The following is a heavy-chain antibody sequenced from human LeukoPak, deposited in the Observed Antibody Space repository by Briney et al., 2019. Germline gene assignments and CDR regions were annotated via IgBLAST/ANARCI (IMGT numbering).Heavy chain of an antibody. D-gene: IGHD3-22*01. CDR3: ARDLSIRITYYYDSSGQGDAFDI. J-gene: IGHJ3*02. CDR1: DGSINGYY. CDR2: IYYTGST. Sequence: SETLSLTCTVSDGSINGYYWSWIRQSPGKGLESLGYIYYTGSTNYNPSLKSRVTMSVDTSRNQFFLRLSSVTAADTAVYYCARDLSIRITYYYDSSGQGDAFDIWGQGTMVTVSS. V-gene: IGHV4-59*01.